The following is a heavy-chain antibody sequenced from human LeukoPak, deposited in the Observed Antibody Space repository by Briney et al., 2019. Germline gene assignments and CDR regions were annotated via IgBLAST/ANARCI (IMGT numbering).Heavy chain of an antibody. CDR1: GFTFSSCE. D-gene: IGHD6-13*01. CDR2: ISSSGDTI. J-gene: IGHJ4*02. V-gene: IGHV3-48*03. Sequence: PGRSLRLSCAASGFTFSSCEMNWVRQAPGKGLEWVSYISSSGDTIYYADSVKGRFTISRDNAQNSLYLQMNSLGAEDTAIYYCARKWSSSWSSFDYWGQGTLVTVSS. CDR3: ARKWSSSWSSFDY.